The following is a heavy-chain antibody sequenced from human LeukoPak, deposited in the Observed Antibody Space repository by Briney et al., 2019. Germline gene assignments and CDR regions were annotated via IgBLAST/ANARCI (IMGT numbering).Heavy chain of an antibody. J-gene: IGHJ4*02. CDR3: ARDVGSSWYEDY. CDR2: IYSGGST. Sequence: GGSLRLSCAASGFTVSSNYMSWVRQAPGKGLEWVSVIYSGGSTYYADSVKGRFTISRDNSKNTLYLQMNSLRAEDAALYYCARDVGSSWYEDYWGQGTLVTVSS. V-gene: IGHV3-53*01. CDR1: GFTVSSNY. D-gene: IGHD6-13*01.